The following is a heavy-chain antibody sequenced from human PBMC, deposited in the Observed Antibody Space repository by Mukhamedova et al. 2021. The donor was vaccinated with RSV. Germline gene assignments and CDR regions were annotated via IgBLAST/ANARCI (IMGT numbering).Heavy chain of an antibody. CDR1: STW. Sequence: STWGSWVRQPPGKGLEWIGEIYHSGSTNYNPSLKSRVTISVDKSKNQFSLTLSSVTAADTAVYYCATRFTIFGVVISDYWGQGTLVTV. D-gene: IGHD3-3*01. J-gene: IGHJ4*02. CDR2: IYHSGST. CDR3: ATRFTIFGVVISDY. V-gene: IGHV4-4*02.